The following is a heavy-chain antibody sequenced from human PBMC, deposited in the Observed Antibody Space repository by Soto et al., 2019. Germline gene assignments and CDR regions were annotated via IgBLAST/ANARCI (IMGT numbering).Heavy chain of an antibody. D-gene: IGHD2-21*02. V-gene: IGHV1-8*01. CDR1: GYPFTDYD. J-gene: IGHJ4*02. CDR2: MSPDSGNT. Sequence: QVQVVQSRAEVKRPGASVRVSCKASGYPFTDYDINWVRQATGQGLEWMGWMSPDSGNTGYAQQFQGRVTMTRNTSLSTAYMELSSLRSEDTAVYYCEVTTGYWGQGTMVTVSS. CDR3: EVTTGY.